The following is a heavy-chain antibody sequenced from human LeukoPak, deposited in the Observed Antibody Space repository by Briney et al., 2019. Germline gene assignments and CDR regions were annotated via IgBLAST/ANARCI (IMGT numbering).Heavy chain of an antibody. D-gene: IGHD5-12*01. CDR2: ISAYNGNT. V-gene: IGHV1-18*01. CDR1: GYTFTSYG. Sequence: ASVKVSCKASGYTFTSYGISWVRQAPGQGLEWMGGISAYNGNTNYAQKLQGRVTMTKDTSTSTAYMELRSLRSDDTAVYYCARGLDYLSGLWTPPYYFDYWGQGILVTVSS. CDR3: ARGLDYLSGLWTPPYYFDY. J-gene: IGHJ4*02.